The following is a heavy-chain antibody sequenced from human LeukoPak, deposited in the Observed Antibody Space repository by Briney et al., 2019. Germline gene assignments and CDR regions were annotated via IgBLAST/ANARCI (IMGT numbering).Heavy chain of an antibody. J-gene: IGHJ4*02. V-gene: IGHV3-11*06. D-gene: IGHD5-18*01. CDR1: GFTFSDYY. CDR3: ARVSGYSYGSKGPLDY. CDR2: ISSGSSYT. Sequence: GGSLRLSCAASGFTFSDYYMSWIRQAPGKGLEWVSYISSGSSYTNYADSVKGRFTISRDNAKNSLYLQMNSLRAEDTAVYYCARVSGYSYGSKGPLDYWGQGTLVTVSS.